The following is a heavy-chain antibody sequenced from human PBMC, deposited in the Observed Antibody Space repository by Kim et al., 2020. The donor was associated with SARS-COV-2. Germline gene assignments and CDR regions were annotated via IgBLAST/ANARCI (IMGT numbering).Heavy chain of an antibody. J-gene: IGHJ4*02. D-gene: IGHD3-9*01. CDR1: GYSFTSYW. Sequence: GESLKISCKGSGYSFTSYWIGWVRQMPGKVLEWMGILYPGDSDPRYSPSFQGQVTIPADKPSSTAYLQWSSLQASDTAMYYCARQTLRYFDWLYRGRGGCDYGGQGTLVTVSS. CDR3: ARQTLRYFDWLYRGRGGCDY. V-gene: IGHV5-51*01. CDR2: LYPGDSDP.